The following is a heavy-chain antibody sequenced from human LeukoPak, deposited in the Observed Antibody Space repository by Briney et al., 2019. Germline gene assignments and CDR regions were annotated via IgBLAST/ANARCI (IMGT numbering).Heavy chain of an antibody. CDR1: GFTFSSYS. Sequence: GSLRLSCTASGFTFSSYSMNWVRQAPGKGLECVSYISMSGTIIYYADSVKGRFTISRDNAKNSLYLHMSSLRDEDTAVYYCVRVAAAAKFDYWGQGTLLTVSS. J-gene: IGHJ4*02. CDR2: ISMSGTII. V-gene: IGHV3-48*02. D-gene: IGHD6-13*01. CDR3: VRVAAAAKFDY.